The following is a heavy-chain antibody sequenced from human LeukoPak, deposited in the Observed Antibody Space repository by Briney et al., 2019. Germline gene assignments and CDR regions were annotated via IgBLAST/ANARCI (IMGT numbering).Heavy chain of an antibody. J-gene: IGHJ5*01. Sequence: PGGSLRLSCAASGFSFSGYAMSWVRQAPGKGLEWVSGISGSGGSTYYADSVKGRFTISRDSSKSTLYLQMNNLRAEDTALYYCAKGEAWYNWFDSWGQGTLVTVSS. V-gene: IGHV3-23*01. D-gene: IGHD1-26*01. CDR1: GFSFSGYA. CDR3: AKGEAWYNWFDS. CDR2: ISGSGGST.